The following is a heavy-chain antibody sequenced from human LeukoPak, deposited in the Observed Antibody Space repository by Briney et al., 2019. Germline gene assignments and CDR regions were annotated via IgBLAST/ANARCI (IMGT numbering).Heavy chain of an antibody. D-gene: IGHD6-13*01. Sequence: SETLSLTCTVSGGSISSYYWSWIRQPPGKGLEWIGYIYYSGSTNYNPSLKSRVTISVDTSKNQFSLKLSSMTAADTAVYYCARAARDPYSSSRRWFDPWGQGTLVTVSS. CDR3: ARAARDPYSSSRRWFDP. CDR2: IYYSGST. V-gene: IGHV4-59*01. CDR1: GGSISSYY. J-gene: IGHJ5*02.